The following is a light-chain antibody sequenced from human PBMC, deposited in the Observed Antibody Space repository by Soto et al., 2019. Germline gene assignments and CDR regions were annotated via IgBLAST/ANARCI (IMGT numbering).Light chain of an antibody. J-gene: IGLJ1*01. CDR1: SSDVGSYNY. CDR3: ISYTGSDTSYV. Sequence: QSVLTQPASVSGSPGQSITISCTGTSSDVGSYNYVAWYQQFPGKTPKLMIYEVRNRPSGVSSRFSGSKSGNTASLTISGFQAEDEADYYCISYTGSDTSYVFGTGTKLIVL. V-gene: IGLV2-14*01. CDR2: EVR.